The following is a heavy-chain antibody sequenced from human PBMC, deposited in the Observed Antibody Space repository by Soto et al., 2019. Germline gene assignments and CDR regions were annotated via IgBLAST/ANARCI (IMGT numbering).Heavy chain of an antibody. CDR2: ISGSGGST. CDR1: GFSFSSYA. J-gene: IGHJ4*02. V-gene: IGHV3-23*01. D-gene: IGHD5-18*01. CDR3: AKGRYSYEMYYFDY. Sequence: GVSLRLSCAASGFSFSSYAMSWVRQAPGKGLELVSAISGSGGSTYYADSVKGRFTLSRDNSKNTLYLQMNSLRAEDTAVYYCAKGRYSYEMYYFDYRRLGTLVAASS.